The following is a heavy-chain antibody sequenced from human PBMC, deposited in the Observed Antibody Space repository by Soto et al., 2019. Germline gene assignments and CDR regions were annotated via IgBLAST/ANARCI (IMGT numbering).Heavy chain of an antibody. J-gene: IGHJ6*02. V-gene: IGHV3-30*18. CDR1: GVTFRDYG. CDR2: VSYDGSNK. Sequence: PGGSLRLSCVASGVTFRDYGMHWVRQAPGKGLEWVAVVSYDGSNKYYADSVKGRFTISRDNSKNTLYLQMNSLRAEDTAVYYCAKDAYYYGSGSYYTRDQRYYYYGLDVWGQGTTVTVSS. D-gene: IGHD3-10*01. CDR3: AKDAYYYGSGSYYTRDQRYYYYGLDV.